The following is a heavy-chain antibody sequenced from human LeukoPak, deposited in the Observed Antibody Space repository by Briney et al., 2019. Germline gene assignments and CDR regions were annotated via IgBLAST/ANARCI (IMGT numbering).Heavy chain of an antibody. V-gene: IGHV3-23*01. CDR2: ISGGGGST. Sequence: PGGSLRLSCAASGFTFSSYAMSWVRQAPGKGLEWVSAISGGGGSTYYADSVKGRFTISRDNSKNTLYLQMNSLRAEDTAVYYCANRYGDDTDYWGQGTLVTVSS. D-gene: IGHD4-17*01. CDR3: ANRYGDDTDY. CDR1: GFTFSSYA. J-gene: IGHJ4*02.